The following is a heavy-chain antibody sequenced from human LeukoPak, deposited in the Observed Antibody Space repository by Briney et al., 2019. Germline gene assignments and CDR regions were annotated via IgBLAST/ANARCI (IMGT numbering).Heavy chain of an antibody. Sequence: PSQTLSLTCTVSGGSISSGGYYWSWLRQHPGKGLEWIGYIYYSGSTYYNPSLKSRVTISVDTSKNQFSLKLSSVTAADTAVYYCARVGIAAATLDYWGQGTLVTVSS. V-gene: IGHV4-31*03. CDR2: IYYSGST. J-gene: IGHJ4*02. D-gene: IGHD6-13*01. CDR1: GGSISSGGYY. CDR3: ARVGIAAATLDY.